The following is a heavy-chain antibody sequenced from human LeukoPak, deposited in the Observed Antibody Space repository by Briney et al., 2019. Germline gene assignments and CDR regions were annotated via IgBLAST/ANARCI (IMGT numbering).Heavy chain of an antibody. Sequence: GGSLRLSCEASGFMFGSYNMNWVRQAPGKGLEWVSYISSSSTTIYYADSVKGRFTISRDNAKNSLYLQMDSLRTEDTAVYYCARNRAMVVVPTVTPRRPTSFDPWGQGTLVTVSS. CDR2: ISSSSTTI. V-gene: IGHV3-48*01. J-gene: IGHJ5*02. CDR1: GFMFGSYN. CDR3: ARNRAMVVVPTVTPRRPTSFDP. D-gene: IGHD2-2*01.